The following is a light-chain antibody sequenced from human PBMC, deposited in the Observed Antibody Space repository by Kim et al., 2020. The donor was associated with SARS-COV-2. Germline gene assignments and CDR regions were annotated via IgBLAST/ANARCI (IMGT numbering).Light chain of an antibody. CDR2: DAS. J-gene: IGKJ4*01. V-gene: IGKV3-11*01. CDR1: QTVNSY. CDR3: QQRRIWPLT. Sequence: LSPGERAALSCRASQTVNSYLAWYQHKPGQAPRLLIFDASNRATGVPARFTGSGSGTDFTLTISSLEPEDSAVYYCQQRRIWPLTFGGGTKVDIK.